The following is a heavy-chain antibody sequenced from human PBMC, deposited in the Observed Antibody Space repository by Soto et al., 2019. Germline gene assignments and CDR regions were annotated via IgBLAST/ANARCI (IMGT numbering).Heavy chain of an antibody. CDR3: ARDCGGGYCSGGSCYSISAFDI. J-gene: IGHJ3*02. CDR2: ISGSGSST. V-gene: IGHV3-23*01. CDR1: GFTFSSYA. D-gene: IGHD2-15*01. Sequence: PGGSLRLSCAASGFTFSSYAMSWVRQAPGKGLEWVSAISGSGSSTYYADSVKGRFTISRDNAKNSLYLQMNSLRAEDTAVYYCARDCGGGYCSGGSCYSISAFDIWGQGTMVTVSS.